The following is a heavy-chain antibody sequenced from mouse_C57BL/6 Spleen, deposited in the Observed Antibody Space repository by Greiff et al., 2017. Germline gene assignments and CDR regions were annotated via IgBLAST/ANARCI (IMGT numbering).Heavy chain of an antibody. CDR2: INPNNGGT. D-gene: IGHD1-1*01. Sequence: VQLQQSGPELVKPGASVKISCKASGYTFTDYYMNWVKQSHGKSLEWIGDINPNNGGTSYNQKFKGKATLTVDKSSSTAYMQLSSLTSEDSAVYFCARQTFYYYGSSPYYFDYWGQGTTLTVSS. V-gene: IGHV1-26*01. CDR3: ARQTFYYYGSSPYYFDY. J-gene: IGHJ2*01. CDR1: GYTFTDYY.